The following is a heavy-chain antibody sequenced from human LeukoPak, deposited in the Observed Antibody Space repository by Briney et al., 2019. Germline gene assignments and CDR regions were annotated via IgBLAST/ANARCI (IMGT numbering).Heavy chain of an antibody. V-gene: IGHV4-39*07. J-gene: IGHJ1*01. Sequence: PSETLSLTCTVSGGSISSSSYYWGWIRQPPGKGLEWIGSIYYSGSTYYNPSLKSRVTISVDTSKNQFSLKLSSVTAADTAVYYCARVPGSLLTPWGQGTLVTVSS. CDR1: GGSISSSSYY. CDR2: IYYSGST. D-gene: IGHD1-14*01. CDR3: ARVPGSLLTP.